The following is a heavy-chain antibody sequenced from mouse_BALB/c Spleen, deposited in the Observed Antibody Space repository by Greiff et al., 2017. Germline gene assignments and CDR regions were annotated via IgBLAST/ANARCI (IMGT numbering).Heavy chain of an antibody. Sequence: EVKLVESGGGLVQPGGSRKLSCAASGFTFSSFGMHWVRQAPEKGLEWVAYISSGSSTIYYADTVKGRFTISRDNPKNTLFLQMTSLRSEDTAMYYCARVPLLRLSYWYFDVWGAGTTVTVSS. V-gene: IGHV5-17*02. CDR3: ARVPLLRLSYWYFDV. CDR2: ISSGSSTI. CDR1: GFTFSSFG. J-gene: IGHJ1*01. D-gene: IGHD1-2*01.